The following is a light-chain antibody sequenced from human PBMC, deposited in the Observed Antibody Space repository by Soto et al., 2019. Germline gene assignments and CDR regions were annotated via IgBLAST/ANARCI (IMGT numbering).Light chain of an antibody. Sequence: DIQLTQSPSFLSASIGDRVTITCRASQGISNYLALFQQKPGKAPKLLIFAASTLQSGVPSRFSGSGSGTEFTLTISSLQPEDFATYWCQQVNSSPFTFGPGKKVHIK. CDR1: QGISNY. CDR3: QQVNSSPFT. CDR2: AAS. J-gene: IGKJ3*01. V-gene: IGKV1-9*01.